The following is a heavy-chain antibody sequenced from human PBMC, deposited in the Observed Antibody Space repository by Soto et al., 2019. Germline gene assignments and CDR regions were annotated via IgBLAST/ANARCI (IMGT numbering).Heavy chain of an antibody. J-gene: IGHJ6*02. CDR3: ARRAWGASTQEYYYGLDV. CDR2: IDPSDSYT. CDR1: GYSFTNYW. Sequence: GESLKISCKGSGYSFTNYWISWVRQMPGKGLEWMGRIDPSDSYTYYSPSFQGHVTISADKSISTAYLQWSSLKASDTAMYYCARRAWGASTQEYYYGLDVWGQGTTVTVSS. V-gene: IGHV5-10-1*01. D-gene: IGHD1-26*01.